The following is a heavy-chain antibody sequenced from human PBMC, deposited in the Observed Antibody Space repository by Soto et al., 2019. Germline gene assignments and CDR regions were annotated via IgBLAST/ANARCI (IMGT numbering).Heavy chain of an antibody. J-gene: IGHJ6*02. CDR2: TYYRSKWYN. D-gene: IGHD6-19*01. Sequence: KQSPTLSLTCAISGDSVSSNSAAWNWIRQSPSRGLEWLGRTYYRSKWYNDYAVSVKSRITINPDTSKNQFSLQLNSVTPQDTAVYYCATIAVAGTGGEGRGYYGMDVWGQGTTVTVSS. CDR3: ATIAVAGTGGEGRGYYGMDV. CDR1: GDSVSSNSAA. V-gene: IGHV6-1*01.